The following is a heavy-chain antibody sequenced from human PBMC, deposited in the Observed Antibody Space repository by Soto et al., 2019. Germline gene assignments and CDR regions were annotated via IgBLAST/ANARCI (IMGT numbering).Heavy chain of an antibody. CDR2: IIPIFGTA. J-gene: IGHJ6*02. V-gene: IGHV1-69*13. Sequence: GASVKVSCKASGGTFSSYAISWVRQAPGQGLEWMGGIIPIFGTANYAQKFQGRVTITADESTSTAYMELSSLRSEDTAVYYCARGEVTQDYYYYGMDVWGQGTTVTVSS. CDR1: GGTFSSYA. CDR3: ARGEVTQDYYYYGMDV. D-gene: IGHD4-4*01.